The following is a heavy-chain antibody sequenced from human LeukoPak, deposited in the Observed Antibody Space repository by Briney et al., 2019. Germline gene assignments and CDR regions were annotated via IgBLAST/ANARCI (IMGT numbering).Heavy chain of an antibody. CDR2: IYYSGST. Sequence: SETLSLTCTVSGGSISSYCWSWIRQPPGKGLEWIGYIYYSGSTNYNPSLKSRVTISVDTSKNQFSLKLSSVTAADTAVYYCARLGDSGSYDDAFDIWGQGTMVTVSS. D-gene: IGHD1-26*01. V-gene: IGHV4-59*08. J-gene: IGHJ3*02. CDR1: GGSISSYC. CDR3: ARLGDSGSYDDAFDI.